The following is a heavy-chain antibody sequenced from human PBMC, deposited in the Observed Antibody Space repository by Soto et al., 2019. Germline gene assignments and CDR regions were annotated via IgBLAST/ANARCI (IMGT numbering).Heavy chain of an antibody. CDR2: IYYSGST. V-gene: IGHV4-59*01. D-gene: IGHD3-10*01. J-gene: IGHJ6*02. CDR3: ARDLGGSGSYYLYYGMDV. Sequence: PSETLSLTCTVSGGSISSYYWSWIRQPPGKGLEWIGYIYYSGSTNYNPSLKSRVTISVDTSKNQFSLKLSSVTAADTAVYYCARDLGGSGSYYLYYGMDVWGQGTTVTVSS. CDR1: GGSISSYY.